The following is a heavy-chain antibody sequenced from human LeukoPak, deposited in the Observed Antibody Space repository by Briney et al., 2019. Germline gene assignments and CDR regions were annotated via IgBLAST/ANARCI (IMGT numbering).Heavy chain of an antibody. J-gene: IGHJ4*02. CDR3: ASPYYHDSPGYYFGY. CDR2: INHAGST. CDR1: GGSFSGYF. V-gene: IGHV4-34*01. Sequence: SETLSLTCAVSGGSFSGYFWSWIRQPPGKGLEWIGEINHAGSTHDNPSLKSRVTMSVDTSKKHFSLRLSSVTAADTALYYCASPYYHDSPGYYFGYWSQGALVTVSS. D-gene: IGHD3-22*01.